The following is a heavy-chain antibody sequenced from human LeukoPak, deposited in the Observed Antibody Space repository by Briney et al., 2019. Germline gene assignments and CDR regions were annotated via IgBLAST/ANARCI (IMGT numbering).Heavy chain of an antibody. V-gene: IGHV4-30-4*08. CDR1: GGSISSGDYY. Sequence: SQTLSLTCSVSGGSISSGDYYWSWIRQPPWKGLEWIGYIYYSGSTYYNPSLKSRVTISVDTSKNQFYLKLSSVTAADTAVYYCASNRGYRYGYCYWGEGTLVTVSS. J-gene: IGHJ4*02. CDR3: ASNRGYRYGYCY. D-gene: IGHD5-18*01. CDR2: IYYSGST.